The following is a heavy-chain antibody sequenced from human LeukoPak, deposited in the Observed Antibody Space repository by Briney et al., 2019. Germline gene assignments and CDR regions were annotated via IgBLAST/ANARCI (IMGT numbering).Heavy chain of an antibody. CDR2: ISAYNGNT. CDR1: GYTFTSYG. CDR3: ARALAQDAPPYFDY. Sequence: GASVKVSCKASGYTFTSYGISWVRQAPGQGLEWMGWISAYNGNTNYAQKLQGRVTMTTDTSTSTAYMELRSLRSDDTAVYYCARALAQDAPPYFDYWGQGTLVTVSS. J-gene: IGHJ4*02. V-gene: IGHV1-18*01.